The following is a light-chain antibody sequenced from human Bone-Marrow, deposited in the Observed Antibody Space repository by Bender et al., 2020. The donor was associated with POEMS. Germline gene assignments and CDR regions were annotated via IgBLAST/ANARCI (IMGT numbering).Light chain of an antibody. CDR1: SSNFGNNA. CDR2: SNN. CDR3: SSWEDRLNGWV. V-gene: IGLV1-44*01. J-gene: IGLJ3*02. Sequence: QPVLTQPPSASGTPGQSVTISCSGTSSNFGNNAANWYQHVPGTAPKLLIYSNNQRPSGVPDRFAAAPSGNSASLAISGLHSDDEAEYYCSSWEDRLNGWVFGGGTKLTVL.